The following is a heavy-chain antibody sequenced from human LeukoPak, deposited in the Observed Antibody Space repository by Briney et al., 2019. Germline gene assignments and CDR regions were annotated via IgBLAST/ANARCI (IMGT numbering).Heavy chain of an antibody. J-gene: IGHJ4*02. Sequence: GGSLRLSCAASGFTFSSHAVSWVRQAPGKGLEWVSAISGSGGDTYYADYVKGRFTISRDNSKNMVYLQMNSLSTEDTALYYCAKTTTGYSSGRYPGWPVDYWGRGTLVTVSS. CDR3: AKTTTGYSSGRYPGWPVDY. V-gene: IGHV3-23*01. D-gene: IGHD6-19*01. CDR1: GFTFSSHA. CDR2: ISGSGGDT.